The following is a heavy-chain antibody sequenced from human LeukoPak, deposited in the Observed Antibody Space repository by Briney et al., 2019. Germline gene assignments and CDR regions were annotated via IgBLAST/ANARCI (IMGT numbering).Heavy chain of an antibody. V-gene: IGHV3-7*01. D-gene: IGHD2-2*01. CDR3: VGQLLRVV. CDR2: IKEDGSVQ. J-gene: IGHJ6*04. CDR1: GFPFSAYW. Sequence: GGSLRLSCTASGFPFSAYWISWVRQASGKGLEWVANIKEDGSVQDYADSVKGRFTISRDNAKNSLYLQMNSLRVDDTGVYYCVGQLLRVVWGKGTTVTVSS.